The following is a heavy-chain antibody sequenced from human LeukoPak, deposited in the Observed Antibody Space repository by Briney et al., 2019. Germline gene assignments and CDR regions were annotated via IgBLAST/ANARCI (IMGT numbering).Heavy chain of an antibody. CDR3: ARDLVGASRFDP. J-gene: IGHJ5*02. CDR2: INPNSGGT. V-gene: IGHV1-2*02. CDR1: GYTFTGYY. Sequence: ASVKVSCKASGYTFTGYYMHWVRQAPGQGLEWMGWINPNSGGTNYAQKFQGRVTVTRDTSISTAYMELSRLRSDDTAVYYCARDLVGASRFDPWGQGTLVTVSS. D-gene: IGHD1-26*01.